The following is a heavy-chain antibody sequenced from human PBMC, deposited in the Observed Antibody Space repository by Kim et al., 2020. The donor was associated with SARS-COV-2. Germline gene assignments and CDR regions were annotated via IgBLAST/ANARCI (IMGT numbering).Heavy chain of an antibody. J-gene: IGHJ2*01. Sequence: SVKVSCEASGSRVTSFAISWVRQAPGQGLEWMGAIIPMYGMTYYAQKFQDRVTFTADESTSTVYMELRSLTSEDTAIFFCAKGGGVGGLYVYFALRGR. D-gene: IGHD3-16*01. CDR1: GSRVTSFA. CDR2: IIPMYGMT. V-gene: IGHV1-69*13. CDR3: AKGGGVGGLYVYFAL.